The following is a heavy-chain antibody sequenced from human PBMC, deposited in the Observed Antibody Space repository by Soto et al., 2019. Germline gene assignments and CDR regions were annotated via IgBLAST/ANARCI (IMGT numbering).Heavy chain of an antibody. D-gene: IGHD6-25*01. CDR1: GFTFSRYG. V-gene: IGHV3-33*01. CDR2: IWYDGSNK. Sequence: QVQLVESGGGVVQPGRSLRLSCAASGFTFSRYGMHWVRQAPGKGLEWVAVIWYDGSNKYYADSVKGRFTISRDNSKNTLYLKMNSLRAEDTAGAYCAREKRSYGMDVWGQGTTVTVSS. J-gene: IGHJ6*02. CDR3: AREKRSYGMDV.